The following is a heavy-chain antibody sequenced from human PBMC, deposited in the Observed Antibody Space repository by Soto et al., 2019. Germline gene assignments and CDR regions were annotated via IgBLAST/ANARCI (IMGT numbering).Heavy chain of an antibody. V-gene: IGHV4-34*01. D-gene: IGHD3-10*01. CDR2: ISHDGGT. J-gene: IGHJ6*02. CDR1: GGSFDDFY. CDR3: ARGQLVWYGDLTPYYRDMDV. Sequence: PSETLSLTCAFYGGSFDDFYWSWVRQSPGKGLEWIGEISHDGGTNYSPSLASRISISADTSKNQFSLHLKSVTAADTGLYYCARGQLVWYGDLTPYYRDMDVWGQGTTVTVSS.